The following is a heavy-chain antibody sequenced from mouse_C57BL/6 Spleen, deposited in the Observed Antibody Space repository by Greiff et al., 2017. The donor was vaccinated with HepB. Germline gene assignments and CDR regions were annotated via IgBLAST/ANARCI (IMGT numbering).Heavy chain of an antibody. D-gene: IGHD2-10*02. CDR1: GYTFTSYW. CDR2: ITPSNGGT. Sequence: QVQLQQPGTELVKPGASVKLSCKASGYTFTSYWMHWVKQRPGQGLEWIGNITPSNGGTNYNEKFKSKATLTVDKSSSTAYMQLSSLTSEDSAVYDCAREYGNDGYFDVWGTGTTVTVSS. J-gene: IGHJ1*03. CDR3: AREYGNDGYFDV. V-gene: IGHV1-53*01.